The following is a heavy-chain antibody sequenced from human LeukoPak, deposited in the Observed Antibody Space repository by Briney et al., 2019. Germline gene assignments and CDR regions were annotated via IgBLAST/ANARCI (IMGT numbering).Heavy chain of an antibody. CDR3: ARGGIAIFGVVIMGDDY. CDR2: IIPILGIA. J-gene: IGHJ4*02. CDR1: GGTFSSYA. Sequence: ASVKVSCKASGGTFSSYAISWVRQAPGQGLEWMGRIIPILGIANYAQKFQGRVTITADKSTSTAYMELSSLRSEDTAVYYCARGGIAIFGVVIMGDDYWGQGTLVTVSS. V-gene: IGHV1-69*04. D-gene: IGHD3-3*01.